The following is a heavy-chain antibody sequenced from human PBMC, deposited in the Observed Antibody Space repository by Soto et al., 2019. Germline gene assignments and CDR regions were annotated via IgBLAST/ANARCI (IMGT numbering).Heavy chain of an antibody. J-gene: IGHJ4*02. CDR3: AVNDYLAY. CDR1: GFTFSDAW. CDR2: IKRKSDGGTT. Sequence: EVLLVESGGGLVKPGGSLRLSCAASGFTFSDAWMIWVRQAPGKGLEWVGRIKRKSDGGTTDYAAPVKGRFTISRDDSSNTLYLQMNSLKTEDTAVYFCAVNDYLAYWGQGALVTVSS. V-gene: IGHV3-15*01.